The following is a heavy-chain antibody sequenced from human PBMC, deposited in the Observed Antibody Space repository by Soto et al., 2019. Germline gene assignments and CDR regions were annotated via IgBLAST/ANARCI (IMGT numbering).Heavy chain of an antibody. V-gene: IGHV3-33*08. CDR1: GFIFSNYA. J-gene: IGHJ6*02. D-gene: IGHD3-3*01. Sequence: GGSLRLSCAASGFIFSNYAMSWVRQAPGKGLEWVAVIWYDGSNKYYADSVKGRFTISRDNSKNTLYLQMNSLRAEDTAVYYCARAYYDFWSGYWSPDYYYYGMDVWGQGTSVTVSS. CDR3: ARAYYDFWSGYWSPDYYYYGMDV. CDR2: IWYDGSNK.